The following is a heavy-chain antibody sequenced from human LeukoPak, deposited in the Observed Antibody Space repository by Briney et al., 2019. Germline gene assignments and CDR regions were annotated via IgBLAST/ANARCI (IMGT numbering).Heavy chain of an antibody. V-gene: IGHV3-33*01. CDR2: IWYDGSNE. CDR3: ARGTSGGDYYESPI. D-gene: IGHD3-22*01. Sequence: GRSLRLSCAASGFTFSSYGMHWVRQAPGKGLEWVAVIWYDGSNEYYADSVRGRFTISRDNSKNTLYLQMNSLRAEDMAVYYCARGTSGGDYYESPIWGQGTLVTASS. CDR1: GFTFSSYG. J-gene: IGHJ4*02.